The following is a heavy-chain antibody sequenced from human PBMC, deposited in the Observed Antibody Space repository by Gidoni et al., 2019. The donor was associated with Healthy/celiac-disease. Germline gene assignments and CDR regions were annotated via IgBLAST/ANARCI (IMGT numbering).Heavy chain of an antibody. D-gene: IGHD2-15*01. CDR2: IYHSGST. CDR1: GYSISSGYY. CDR3: ARDQGYCSGGSCYTRPYYYYYGMDV. Sequence: QVQLQESGPGQVKPSETLSLTCTVSGYSISSGYYWGWLRRPQGKGLEWSVGIYHSGSTYYNPSLKSRVTISVDTSKNQFSLKLSSVTAADTAVYYCARDQGYCSGGSCYTRPYYYYYGMDVWGQGTTVTVSS. V-gene: IGHV4-38-2*02. J-gene: IGHJ6*02.